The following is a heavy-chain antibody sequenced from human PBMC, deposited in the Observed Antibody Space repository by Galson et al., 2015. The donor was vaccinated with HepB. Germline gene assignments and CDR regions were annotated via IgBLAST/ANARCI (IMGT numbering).Heavy chain of an antibody. Sequence: TLSLTCTVSGGSLSSGSYYWRWIRQPAGKGLEWIGRIYTSGSTNYNPSLKSRVTMSVDTSKNQFSLKLSSVTAADTAVYYCARDVYCSSTSCYRDFLDYYYYMDVWGKGTTVTVSS. J-gene: IGHJ6*03. CDR2: IYTSGST. D-gene: IGHD2-2*01. CDR3: ARDVYCSSTSCYRDFLDYYYYMDV. V-gene: IGHV4-61*02. CDR1: GGSLSSGSYY.